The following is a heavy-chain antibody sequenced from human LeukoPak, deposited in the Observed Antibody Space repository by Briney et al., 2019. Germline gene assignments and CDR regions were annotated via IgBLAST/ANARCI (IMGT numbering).Heavy chain of an antibody. V-gene: IGHV3-48*03. CDR2: ISSSGSTI. D-gene: IGHD3-10*02. CDR1: GFTFSSYE. J-gene: IGHJ6*04. Sequence: GGSLRLSCAASGFTFSSYEMNWVRQAPGKGLEWVSYISSSGSTIYYADSVKVRFTISRDNAKNSLYLQMNSLRAEDTAVYYCAELGITMIGGVWGKVTTVTISS. CDR3: AELGITMIGGV.